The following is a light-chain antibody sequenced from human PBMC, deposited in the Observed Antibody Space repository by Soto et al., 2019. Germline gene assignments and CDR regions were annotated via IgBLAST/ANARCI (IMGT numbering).Light chain of an antibody. J-gene: IGLJ2*01. CDR1: SSDVGAYNY. Sequence: GQSITISCTGASSDVGAYNYVSWYQQHPGKAPKLMIYDVSNRPSGVSNRFSGSKSGNTASLTISGLQAEDEADYYCSSYTSGSTLVVFGGGTQLTVL. CDR2: DVS. V-gene: IGLV2-14*03. CDR3: SSYTSGSTLVV.